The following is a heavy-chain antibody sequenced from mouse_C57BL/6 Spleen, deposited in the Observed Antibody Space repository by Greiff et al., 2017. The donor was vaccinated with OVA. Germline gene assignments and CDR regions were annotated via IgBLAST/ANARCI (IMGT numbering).Heavy chain of an antibody. V-gene: IGHV5-12*01. CDR1: GFTFSDYY. Sequence: EVQRVESGGGLVQPGGSLKLSCAASGFTFSDYYMYWVRQTPEKRLEWVAYISNGGGSTYYPDTVKGRFTISRDNAKNTLYLQMSRLKSEDTAMYYCARDYYGSLDYWGQGTTLTVSS. D-gene: IGHD1-1*01. J-gene: IGHJ2*01. CDR3: ARDYYGSLDY. CDR2: ISNGGGST.